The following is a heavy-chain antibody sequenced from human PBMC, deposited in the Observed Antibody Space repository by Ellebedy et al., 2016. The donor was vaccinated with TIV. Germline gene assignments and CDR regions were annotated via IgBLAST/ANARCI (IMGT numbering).Heavy chain of an antibody. CDR3: AKDYR. J-gene: IGHJ4*02. D-gene: IGHD3-16*02. V-gene: IGHV3-7*03. CDR2: IKPDGSET. Sequence: PGGSLRLSCAASGFTFSSYWMSWVRHLPGKGLEWVANIKPDGSETKYVDSVRGRFTISRDNANNTLYLQMTSLRAEDTAVYFCAKDYRWGQGILVTVSS. CDR1: GFTFSSYW.